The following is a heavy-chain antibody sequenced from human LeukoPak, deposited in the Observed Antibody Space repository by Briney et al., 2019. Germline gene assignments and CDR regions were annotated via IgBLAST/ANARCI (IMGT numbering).Heavy chain of an antibody. CDR2: IWYDGTNR. CDR3: AKDVTTGTLALDY. V-gene: IGHV3-33*06. CDR1: GFTFSTWG. Sequence: GGSLRLSCAASGFTFSTWGMHWVRQAPGKGLEWVAVIWYDGTNRYYADSVKGRFTISRDNSKNTLYLQMNSLRAEDTAVYYCAKDVTTGTLALDYWGQGALVTVSS. D-gene: IGHD1-1*01. J-gene: IGHJ4*02.